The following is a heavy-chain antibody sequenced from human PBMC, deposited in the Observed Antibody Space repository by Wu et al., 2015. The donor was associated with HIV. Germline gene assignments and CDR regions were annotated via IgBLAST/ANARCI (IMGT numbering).Heavy chain of an antibody. D-gene: IGHD2-15*01. CDR2: ISANNGKT. CDR1: GFSFSTYG. CDR3: ARDRHCSGGSCYRIAFDI. Sequence: VQLVQSGTEVKKPGASVKVSCKASGFSFSTYGINWVRQAPGQGLEWMGWISANNGKTNYAQNLQGRVTMTTDTVTSTVYMELRSLRSEDTAVYYCARDRHCSGGSCYRIAFDIWGQGTMVTASP. J-gene: IGHJ3*02. V-gene: IGHV1-18*01.